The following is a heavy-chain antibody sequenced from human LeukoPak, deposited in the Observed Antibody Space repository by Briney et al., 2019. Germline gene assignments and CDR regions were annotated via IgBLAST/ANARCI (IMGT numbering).Heavy chain of an antibody. V-gene: IGHV3-33*01. CDR2: ISGNGDNT. Sequence: PGGPLRLSCITSGFTFSAYGMHWVRQAPGMGLEWVVAISGNGDNTYYTDSVKGRFTISRDNSRNTLYLQMNGLRAEDTAMYYCATYSGFFDYWGQGTLVTVSS. CDR3: ATYSGFFDY. J-gene: IGHJ4*02. D-gene: IGHD5-12*01. CDR1: GFTFSAYG.